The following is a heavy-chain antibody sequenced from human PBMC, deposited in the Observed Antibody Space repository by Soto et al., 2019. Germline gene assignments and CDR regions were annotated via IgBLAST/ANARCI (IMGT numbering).Heavy chain of an antibody. V-gene: IGHV4-34*01. CDR1: GGSFSGYY. J-gene: IGHJ3*02. D-gene: IGHD5-18*01. Sequence: QVQLQQWGAGLLKPSETLSLTCAVYGGSFSGYYWSWIRQPPGKGLEWVGEINHSGSTNYNPSLKSRVTISVDTSTNQFSLKLSSVTAADTAVYYCAREGRIQLCPFRRGDAFDIWGQGTMVTVSS. CDR3: AREGRIQLCPFRRGDAFDI. CDR2: INHSGST.